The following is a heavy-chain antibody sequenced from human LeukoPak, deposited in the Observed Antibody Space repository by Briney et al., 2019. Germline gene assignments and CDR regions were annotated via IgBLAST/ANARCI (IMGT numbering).Heavy chain of an antibody. CDR1: GFSFSDYG. CDR3: ASHSGYLGR. J-gene: IGHJ4*02. Sequence: PGGSLRLSCAASGFSFSDYGMHWVRQAPGKGPEWVAFIRYDGGNKFYADSVKGRFTISRDNSKNTLYLQINNLGVEDTAVYYCASHSGYLGRWGQGTLVTVPS. V-gene: IGHV3-30*02. CDR2: IRYDGGNK. D-gene: IGHD3-22*01.